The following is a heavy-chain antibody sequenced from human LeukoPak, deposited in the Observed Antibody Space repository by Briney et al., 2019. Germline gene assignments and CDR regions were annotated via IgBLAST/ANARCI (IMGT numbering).Heavy chain of an antibody. D-gene: IGHD2-2*01. CDR3: ASRRVHCSSTSWMGLAFDY. J-gene: IGHJ4*02. CDR2: IYHSGST. V-gene: IGHV4-38-2*01. CDR1: GYSIRSGYY. Sequence: NASETLSLTCAVSGYSIRSGYYCGWIRQPPGKGLEWIGSIYHSGSTYYNPSLKSRVTISVDTSKNQFSLKLSSVTAADTAVYYCASRRVHCSSTSWMGLAFDYWGQGTLVTVSS.